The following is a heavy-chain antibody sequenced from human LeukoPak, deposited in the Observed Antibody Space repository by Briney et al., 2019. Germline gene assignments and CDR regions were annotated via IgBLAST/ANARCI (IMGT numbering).Heavy chain of an antibody. J-gene: IGHJ4*02. V-gene: IGHV3-74*01. Sequence: PGGSLRLSCEASGFTFSKYYMHWVRQAPGKGPVWISYINGDGSHTTYADSVKGRFTISRDNAINTVYLQMNSLRDEDTAIYYCVNMVSDSGVEGKWGQGTLVTVSS. CDR2: INGDGSHT. CDR1: GFTFSKYY. D-gene: IGHD3-10*01. CDR3: VNMVSDSGVEGK.